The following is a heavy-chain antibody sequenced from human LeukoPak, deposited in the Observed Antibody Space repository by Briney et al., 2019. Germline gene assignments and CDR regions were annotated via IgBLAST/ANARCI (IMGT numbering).Heavy chain of an antibody. CDR2: IYHSGST. D-gene: IGHD5-18*01. CDR1: GYSISSGYY. J-gene: IGHJ5*02. CDR3: ARASGYSYH. Sequence: PETLSLTCTVSGYSISSGYYWGWIRQPPGKGLEWIGSIYHSGSTYYNPSLKSRVTISVDTSKNQFSLKLSSVTAADTAVYYCARASGYSYHWGQGTLVTVSS. V-gene: IGHV4-38-2*02.